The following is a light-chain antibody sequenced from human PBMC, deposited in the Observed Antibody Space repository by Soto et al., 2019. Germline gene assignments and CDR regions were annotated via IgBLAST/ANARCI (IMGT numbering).Light chain of an antibody. V-gene: IGLV2-8*01. CDR2: EVS. Sequence: QPPSASASPGKAFPISCTGTSSDVGGYNYVSWYQQHPGKAPKLMIYEVSKRPSGVPDRFSGSKSGNKASLTVSGLQAEDEADYSCSSYEGSNILGVFGTGTKVTVL. J-gene: IGLJ1*01. CDR3: SSYEGSNILGV. CDR1: SSDVGGYNY.